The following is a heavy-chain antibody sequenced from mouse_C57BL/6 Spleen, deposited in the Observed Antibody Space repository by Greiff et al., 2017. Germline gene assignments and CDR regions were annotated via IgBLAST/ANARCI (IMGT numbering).Heavy chain of an antibody. V-gene: IGHV6-3*01. J-gene: IGHJ3*01. Sequence: EVKLVESGGGLVQPGGSMKLSCVASGFTFSNYWMNWVRQSPEKGLEWVAQIRLKSDNYATHYAESVKGRFTISRDDSKSSVYLQMNNLRAEDTGIYYCSYDCPFAYWGQGTLVTVSA. CDR2: IRLKSDNYAT. D-gene: IGHD2-4*01. CDR1: GFTFSNYW. CDR3: SYDCPFAY.